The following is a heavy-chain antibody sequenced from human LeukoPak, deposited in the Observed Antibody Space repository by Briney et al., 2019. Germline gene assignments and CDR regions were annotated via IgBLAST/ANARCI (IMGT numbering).Heavy chain of an antibody. CDR3: AKARTMVRGSEFDP. J-gene: IGHJ5*02. CDR2: ISSGSSYI. Sequence: GESLKISCAASGFPFSPYSMNWVRQAPGKGLEWVSSISSGSSYIDYADSVKGRFTISRDDAKNSLYLQMNSLRAEDTAVYYCAKARTMVRGSEFDPWGQGTLVTVSS. CDR1: GFPFSPYS. V-gene: IGHV3-21*01. D-gene: IGHD3-10*01.